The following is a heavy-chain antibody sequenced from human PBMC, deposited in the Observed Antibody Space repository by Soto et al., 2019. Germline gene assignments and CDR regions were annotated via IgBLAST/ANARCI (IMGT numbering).Heavy chain of an antibody. V-gene: IGHV4-30-4*01. CDR3: ARAQGSGFLVS. CDR2: IYYSGST. J-gene: IGHJ4*02. Sequence: QVQLQESGPGLVKPSQTLSLTCTVSGGSIRSGDYYGSWIRQPPGKGLEWIGYIYYSGSTYYNPSLKSRVTISVDTSKNQFSLKRSSVTAADTAVYYCARAQGSGFLVSWGQGTLVTVSS. D-gene: IGHD3-10*01. CDR1: GGSIRSGDYY.